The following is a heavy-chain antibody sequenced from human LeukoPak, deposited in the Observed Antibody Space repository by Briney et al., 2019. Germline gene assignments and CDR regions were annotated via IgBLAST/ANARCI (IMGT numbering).Heavy chain of an antibody. J-gene: IGHJ4*02. CDR2: ICSSGGT. Sequence: SETLSLTCSVSGASITTAGSCWSWIRQHPGKGLEWIGYICSSGGTYYNPSLKSRVTISVDTSKNQFSLKLTSVTAADTAVYYCARVRAMFDFWGQGTLVTVSS. V-gene: IGHV4-31*03. D-gene: IGHD2-2*01. CDR3: ARVRAMFDF. CDR1: GASITTAGSC.